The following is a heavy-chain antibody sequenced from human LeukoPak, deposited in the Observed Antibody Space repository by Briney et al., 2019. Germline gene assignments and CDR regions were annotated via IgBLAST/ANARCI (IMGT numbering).Heavy chain of an antibody. CDR2: ISGDGART. CDR1: GFSFNNYV. D-gene: IGHD4-23*01. J-gene: IGHJ4*02. Sequence: QPGGSLRLSCAASGFSFNNYVMSWVRQAPGKGLEWVSAISGDGARTYYADSVKGRFTISRDNSKNTLYLQMNSLRAEDTAVYYCALNRLTVVTSFDYWGQGTLVTVSS. V-gene: IGHV3-23*01. CDR3: ALNRLTVVTSFDY.